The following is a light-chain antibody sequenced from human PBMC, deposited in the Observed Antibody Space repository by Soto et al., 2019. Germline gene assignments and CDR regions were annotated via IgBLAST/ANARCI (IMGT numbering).Light chain of an antibody. CDR1: QSISSW. CDR2: DAS. J-gene: IGKJ1*01. V-gene: IGKV1-5*01. CDR3: QLYNIYSGT. Sequence: DIQMTQSPSTLSASVGDRVNITCRASQSISSWLAWYQQKPGKAPKLLVYDASSLESGFPSSFSGSGSGTEFTLTISILHPDDFATDYCQLYNIYSGTFGQGTKV.